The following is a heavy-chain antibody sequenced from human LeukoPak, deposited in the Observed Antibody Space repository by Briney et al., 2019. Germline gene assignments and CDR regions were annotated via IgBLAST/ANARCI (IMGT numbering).Heavy chain of an antibody. V-gene: IGHV3-21*01. Sequence: GGSLRLSCAASGFTFSSYSMNWVRQAPGKGLEWVSSISSSSSYIYYADSVRGRFTISRDNAKNSLYLQMNSLRAEGTAVYYCARALSSGWSIDYWGQGTLVTVSS. D-gene: IGHD6-19*01. J-gene: IGHJ4*02. CDR1: GFTFSSYS. CDR2: ISSSSSYI. CDR3: ARALSSGWSIDY.